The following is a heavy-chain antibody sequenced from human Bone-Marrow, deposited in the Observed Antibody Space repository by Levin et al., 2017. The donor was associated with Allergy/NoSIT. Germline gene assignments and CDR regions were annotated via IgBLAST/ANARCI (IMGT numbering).Heavy chain of an antibody. CDR3: AHLGGDIVVVPAAQRESYCGGDCYSAAEYFQH. V-gene: IGHV2-5*02. CDR2: IYWDDDK. J-gene: IGHJ1*01. CDR1: GFSLSTSGVG. Sequence: SGPTLVKPTQTLTLTCTFSGFSLSTSGVGVGWIRQPPGKALEWLALIYWDDDKRYSPSLKSRLTITKDTSKNQVVLTMTNMDPVDTATYYCAHLGGDIVVVPAAQRESYCGGDCYSAAEYFQHWGQGTLVTVSS. D-gene: IGHD2-2*01.